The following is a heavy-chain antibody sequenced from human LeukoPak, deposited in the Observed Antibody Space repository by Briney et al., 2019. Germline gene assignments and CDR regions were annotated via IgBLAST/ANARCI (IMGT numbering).Heavy chain of an antibody. Sequence: SETLSLTCAVYGGSLSGYYWSWIRQPPGKGLEWIGEINHSGSTNYNPSLKSRVTISVDTSKNQFSLKLSSVTAADTAVYYCARDFSDMVRGVIIGWFDPWGQGTLVTVSS. J-gene: IGHJ5*02. CDR3: ARDFSDMVRGVIIGWFDP. V-gene: IGHV4-34*01. D-gene: IGHD3-10*01. CDR1: GGSLSGYY. CDR2: INHSGST.